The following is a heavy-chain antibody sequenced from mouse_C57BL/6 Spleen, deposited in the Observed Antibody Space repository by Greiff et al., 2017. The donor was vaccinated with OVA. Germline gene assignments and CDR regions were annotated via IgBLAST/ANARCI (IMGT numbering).Heavy chain of an antibody. J-gene: IGHJ2*01. CDR3: ARHGDDYYFDY. V-gene: IGHV2-6-1*01. CDR2: IWSDGST. Sequence: QVQLKESGPGLVAPSQSLSITCTVSGFLTSYGVHWVRQPPGKGLEWLVVIWSDGSTTYNSALKSRLSISKDNSKSQVFLKMNSLQTDDTAMYYCARHGDDYYFDYWGQGTTLTVSS. D-gene: IGHD2-4*01. CDR1: GFLTSYG.